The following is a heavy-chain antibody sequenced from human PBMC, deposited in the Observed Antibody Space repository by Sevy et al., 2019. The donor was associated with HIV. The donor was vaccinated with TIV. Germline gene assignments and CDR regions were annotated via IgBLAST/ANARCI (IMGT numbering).Heavy chain of an antibody. J-gene: IGHJ4*02. CDR1: GFTFSSYW. D-gene: IGHD6-13*01. V-gene: IGHV3-7*01. CDR3: AREYSSSWNDY. Sequence: GGSLRLSCAASGFTFSSYWMSWVRLAPGKGLEWVANIKQDGSEKYYVDSVKGRFTISRDNAKNSLYLQMNSLRAEDTAVSYCAREYSSSWNDYWGQGTLVTVSS. CDR2: IKQDGSEK.